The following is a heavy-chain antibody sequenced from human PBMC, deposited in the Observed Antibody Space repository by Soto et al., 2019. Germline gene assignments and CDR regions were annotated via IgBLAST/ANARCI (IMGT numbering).Heavy chain of an antibody. V-gene: IGHV4-59*01. J-gene: IGHJ3*02. CDR1: SGSIGTYF. CDR2: IYYSGTT. Sequence: SETLSLTCTVSSGSIGTYFWSWIRQPPGKGLEWIGYIYYSGTTNYNPSLKRRVTIFLDTSKNQFSLRLSSVTAADTAVYYCARGRGGTYDAFDIWGQGTLVT. D-gene: IGHD1-26*01. CDR3: ARGRGGTYDAFDI.